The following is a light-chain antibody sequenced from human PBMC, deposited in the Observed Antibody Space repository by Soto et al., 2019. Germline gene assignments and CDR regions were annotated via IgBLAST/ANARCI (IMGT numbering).Light chain of an antibody. J-gene: IGKJ2*03. CDR2: GAS. CDR1: QSVSSC. Sequence: EIVLTQSPATLSLSPGDTATLSCRASQSVSSCIAWYQQKPGRAPRLLIYGASNRASGIPDRFSGSGSGADFTLTVSRLEPEDFAVYYCQQYGSSPMYSFGQGTRLEIK. V-gene: IGKV3-20*01. CDR3: QQYGSSPMYS.